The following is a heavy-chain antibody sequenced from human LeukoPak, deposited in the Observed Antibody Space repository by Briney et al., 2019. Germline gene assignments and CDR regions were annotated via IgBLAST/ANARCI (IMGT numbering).Heavy chain of an antibody. CDR1: GFTFSSFA. D-gene: IGHD1-26*01. J-gene: IGHJ6*02. Sequence: GGSLRLSCAASGFTFSSFAVSWVRQAPGKGLEWVSGISDSGGRTDYADSVKGRFTISRDNSKNTLSLQMNSLRAEDTAVYYCAKDVRVGGGGMDVWGQGTPVTVSS. CDR3: AKDVRVGGGGMDV. V-gene: IGHV3-23*01. CDR2: ISDSGGRT.